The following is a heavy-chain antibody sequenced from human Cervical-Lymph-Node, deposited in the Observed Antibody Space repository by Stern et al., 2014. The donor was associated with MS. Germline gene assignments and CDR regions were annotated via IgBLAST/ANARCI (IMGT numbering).Heavy chain of an antibody. CDR1: GLTFSSYG. Sequence: EVQLVESGGGLVQPGGSLRLSCTASGLTFSSYGMSWVRQAPRKGLERVSVISGSGADTYYGDSVKGRFTISRDNSKNTLYLRMNSLRAEDTAVYYCAKESGSYDYYYFGMDVWGQGTTVIVSS. V-gene: IGHV3-23*04. D-gene: IGHD1-26*01. CDR2: ISGSGADT. J-gene: IGHJ6*02. CDR3: AKESGSYDYYYFGMDV.